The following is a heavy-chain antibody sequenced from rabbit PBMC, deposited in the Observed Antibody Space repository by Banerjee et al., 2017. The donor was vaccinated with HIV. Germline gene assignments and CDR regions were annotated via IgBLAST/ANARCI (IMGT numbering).Heavy chain of an antibody. V-gene: IGHV1S43*01. J-gene: IGHJ4*01. CDR1: GFSLSSGGV. D-gene: IGHD8-1*01. CDR2: IYTTSGST. CDR3: VRAGVYAGSSSYTGFDFNL. Sequence: QEQLVQSWGGLVQPGGSLKLSCKASGFSLSSGGVSWVRQAPGRGLELIACIYTTSGSTWYASWVNGRFTISRSTSLNTVDLQMTSLTAADTATCFCVRAGVYAGSSSYTGFDFNLWGPGTLVTVS.